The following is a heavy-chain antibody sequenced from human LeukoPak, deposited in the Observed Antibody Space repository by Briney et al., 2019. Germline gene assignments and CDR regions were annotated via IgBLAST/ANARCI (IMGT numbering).Heavy chain of an antibody. CDR3: ASPEYSSSLLDYYYYGMDV. CDR2: IIPIFGTA. V-gene: IGHV1-69*13. CDR1: GGTFSSYA. D-gene: IGHD6-6*01. Sequence: ASVKVSCKASGGTFSSYAISWVRQAPGQGLEWMGGIIPIFGTANYAQKFQGRVTITADESTSTAYMELSSLRSEDTAVYYCASPEYSSSLLDYYYYGMDVWGQGTTVTVSS. J-gene: IGHJ6*02.